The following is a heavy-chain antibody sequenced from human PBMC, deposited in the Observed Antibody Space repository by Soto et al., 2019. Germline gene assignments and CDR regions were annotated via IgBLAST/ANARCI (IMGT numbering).Heavy chain of an antibody. Sequence: GGSLRLSCAASGFTFSSYAMHWVRQAPGKGLEWVAVISYDGSNKYYADSVKGRFTISRDNSKNTLYLQMNSLRAEDTAVYYCARELYSGSFDYWGQGTLVTVSS. CDR2: ISYDGSNK. J-gene: IGHJ4*02. D-gene: IGHD1-26*01. CDR1: GFTFSSYA. V-gene: IGHV3-30-3*01. CDR3: ARELYSGSFDY.